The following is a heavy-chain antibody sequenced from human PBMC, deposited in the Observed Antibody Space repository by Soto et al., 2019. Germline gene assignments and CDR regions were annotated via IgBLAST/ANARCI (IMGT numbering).Heavy chain of an antibody. V-gene: IGHV1-18*01. J-gene: IGHJ6*02. Sequence: QVQLVQSGAEVKNPGASVKVSCKASGYTFTRYGIGWARQAPGQGLEWMGWINTYNGNTNYAQNVQGRVTLTTDTIPDYAYMEVRELRSNGPAIYYLGNVDFYGTPSPKEVWGQGNTVIVSS. CDR2: INTYNGNT. CDR1: GYTFTRYG. D-gene: IGHD3-3*01. CDR3: GNVDFYGTPSPKEV.